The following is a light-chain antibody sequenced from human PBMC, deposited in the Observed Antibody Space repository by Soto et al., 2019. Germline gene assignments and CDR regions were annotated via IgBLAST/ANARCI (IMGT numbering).Light chain of an antibody. CDR1: EAMSHY. CDR2: GAS. V-gene: IGKV1-39*01. CDR3: QQSYSTPLT. Sequence: IHMTQSPSSLYASIGDRVTITCRASEAMSHYLNWYQQKPGKAPKLLIYGASKLQSGVPSRFSGSGSGTDFTRTITSLQGEDFATYYCQQSYSTPLTFGGGTKVEI. J-gene: IGKJ4*01.